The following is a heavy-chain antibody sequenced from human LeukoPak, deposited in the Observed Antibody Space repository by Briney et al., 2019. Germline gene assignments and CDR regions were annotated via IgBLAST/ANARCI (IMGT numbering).Heavy chain of an antibody. J-gene: IGHJ3*02. D-gene: IGHD6-13*01. V-gene: IGHV4-59*01. Sequence: SETLSLTCTVSGGSISSYYWSWIRQPPGKGLEWIGYIYDSGSTNYNPSLKSRVTISVDTSKNQFSLKLSSVTAADTAVYYCARVGSSSLLNAFDIWGQGTMVTVSS. CDR3: ARVGSSSLLNAFDI. CDR1: GGSISSYY. CDR2: IYDSGST.